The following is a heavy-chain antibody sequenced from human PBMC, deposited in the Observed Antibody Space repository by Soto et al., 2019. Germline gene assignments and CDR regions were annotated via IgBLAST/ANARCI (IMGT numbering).Heavy chain of an antibody. CDR3: ARSYRLSGSSGWSIGY. CDR2: ISNDGSNK. V-gene: IGHV3-30*03. J-gene: IGHJ4*02. CDR1: GFIFRTYA. Sequence: GSLRLSCAASGFIFRTYAMHWVRQSPGKGLEWVAVISNDGSNKYYADSVKGRFTISRDNSNNTLYLQMNSLRAEDTAIYYCARSYRLSGSSGWSIGYWGQGTLVTVSS. D-gene: IGHD6-19*01.